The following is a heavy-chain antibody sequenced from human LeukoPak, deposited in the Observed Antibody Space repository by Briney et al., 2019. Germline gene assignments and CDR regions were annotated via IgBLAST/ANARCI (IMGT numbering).Heavy chain of an antibody. Sequence: GGSLRLSCTASGFTFGDYAMSWVRQAPGKGLEWVGFIRSKAYGGTTEYAASVKGRFTTSRDDSKSIAYLQMNSLKTEDTAVYYCTTEGWFGELLYGYWGQGTLVTVSS. CDR3: TTEGWFGELLYGY. J-gene: IGHJ4*02. V-gene: IGHV3-49*04. CDR1: GFTFGDYA. D-gene: IGHD3-10*01. CDR2: IRSKAYGGTT.